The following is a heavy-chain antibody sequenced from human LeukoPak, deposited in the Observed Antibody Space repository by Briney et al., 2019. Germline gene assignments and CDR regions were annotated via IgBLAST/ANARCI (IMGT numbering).Heavy chain of an antibody. J-gene: IGHJ4*02. CDR3: ARDSGDSSGYFDY. D-gene: IGHD3-22*01. Sequence: VASVKVSCKASGGTFSSYAISWVRQAPGQGLEWMGRIIPILGIANYAQKFQGRVTITADKSTSTAYMELSSLRSEDTAVYYCARDSGDSSGYFDYWGQGTLVTVSS. CDR2: IIPILGIA. V-gene: IGHV1-69*04. CDR1: GGTFSSYA.